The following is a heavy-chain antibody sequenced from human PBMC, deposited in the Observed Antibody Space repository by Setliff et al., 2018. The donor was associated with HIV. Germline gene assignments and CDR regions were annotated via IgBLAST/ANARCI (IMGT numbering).Heavy chain of an antibody. Sequence: GGSLRLSCVASGFSVSGYWMIWVRQAPGKGLEWLANINQDGSEQNSADSLKGRLSVSKDNAKNSLSLQMNSLRAEDTAVYYCARGGAIGVSVGATWGQGTLVTVSS. CDR2: INQDGSEQ. CDR3: ARGGAIGVSVGAT. J-gene: IGHJ5*02. V-gene: IGHV3-7*01. CDR1: GFSVSGYW. D-gene: IGHD2-15*01.